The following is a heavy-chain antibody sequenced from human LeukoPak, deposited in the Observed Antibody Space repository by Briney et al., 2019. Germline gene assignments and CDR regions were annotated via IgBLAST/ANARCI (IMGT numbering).Heavy chain of an antibody. CDR2: IYYSGST. CDR3: ARWRYGSGSYYFDY. J-gene: IGHJ4*02. D-gene: IGHD3-10*01. CDR1: GGSISSYY. Sequence: SETLSLTGTVSGGSISSYYWSWIRQPPGKGLEWIGYIYYSGSTNYNPSLKSRVTISVDTSKNQFSLKLSSVTAADTAVYYCARWRYGSGSYYFDYWGQGTLVTVSS. V-gene: IGHV4-59*01.